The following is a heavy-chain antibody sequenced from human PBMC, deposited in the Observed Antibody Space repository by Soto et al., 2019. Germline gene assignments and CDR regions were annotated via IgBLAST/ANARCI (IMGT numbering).Heavy chain of an antibody. CDR3: ARFPYSSGWSPYYYYYGMDV. CDR2: ISSSSSYI. J-gene: IGHJ6*02. D-gene: IGHD6-19*01. V-gene: IGHV3-21*01. Sequence: WGSLRLSCAASGFTFSSYSMNWVRQAPGKGLEWVSSISSSSSYIYYADSVKGRFTISRDNAKNSLYLQMNSLRDEDTAVYYCARFPYSSGWSPYYYYYGMDVWGQGTTVTVSS. CDR1: GFTFSSYS.